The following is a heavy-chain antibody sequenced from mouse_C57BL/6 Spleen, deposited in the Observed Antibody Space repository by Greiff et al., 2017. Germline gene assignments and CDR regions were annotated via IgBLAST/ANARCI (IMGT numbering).Heavy chain of an antibody. CDR2: ISDGGSYT. V-gene: IGHV5-4*01. Sequence: EVQLVESGGGLVKPGGSLKLSCAASGFTFSSYAMSWVRQTPEKRLEWVATISDGGSYTYYPDNVKGRFPISRDNAKNNLYLQMSHLKSEDTAMYYCARGGPSPWFAYWGQGTLVTVSA. J-gene: IGHJ3*01. CDR1: GFTFSSYA. CDR3: ARGGPSPWFAY.